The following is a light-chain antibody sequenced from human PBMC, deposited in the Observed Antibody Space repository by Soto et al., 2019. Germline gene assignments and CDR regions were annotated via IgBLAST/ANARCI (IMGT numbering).Light chain of an antibody. J-gene: IGKJ1*01. V-gene: IGKV1-5*03. CDR3: QQSNGT. Sequence: DIQMTQSPSTLSASVGDRVTITCRASQTISSWLAWYQQKLGKAPKLLIYKASSLEGGVPSRFSGSGSGTEFTLTISSLQPDDSATYYCQQSNGTFGQGTKVEVK. CDR1: QTISSW. CDR2: KAS.